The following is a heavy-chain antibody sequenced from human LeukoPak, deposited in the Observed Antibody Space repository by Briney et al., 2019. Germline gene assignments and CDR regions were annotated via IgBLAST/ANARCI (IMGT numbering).Heavy chain of an antibody. D-gene: IGHD6-19*01. Sequence: GGSLRLSCAASGFTFSSYGMHWVRQAPGKGLEWVAVIWYDGSNKYYADSVKGRFTISRDNSKNTLYLQMNSLRAEDTAVYYCARESGNGYSSGWYPYYYYGMDVWGQGTTVTVSS. V-gene: IGHV3-33*01. CDR2: IWYDGSNK. J-gene: IGHJ6*02. CDR3: ARESGNGYSSGWYPYYYYGMDV. CDR1: GFTFSSYG.